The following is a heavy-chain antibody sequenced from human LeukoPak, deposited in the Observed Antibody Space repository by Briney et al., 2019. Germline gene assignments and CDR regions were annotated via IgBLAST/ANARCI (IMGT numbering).Heavy chain of an antibody. Sequence: GASVKVSCKASGYTFTSYYMHWVRQAPGQGLEWMGIINPSGGSTSYAQKFQGRVTITRDTSTSTVYMELSSLRSEDTAVYYCARSRITMIVVVITDDAFDIWGQGTMVTVSS. CDR2: INPSGGST. V-gene: IGHV1-46*01. D-gene: IGHD3-22*01. J-gene: IGHJ3*02. CDR3: ARSRITMIVVVITDDAFDI. CDR1: GYTFTSYY.